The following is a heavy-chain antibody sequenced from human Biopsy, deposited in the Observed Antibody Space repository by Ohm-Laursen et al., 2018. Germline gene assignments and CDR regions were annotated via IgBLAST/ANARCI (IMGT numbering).Heavy chain of an antibody. CDR2: ISYDGSGE. CDR3: ARDGKRWDYSTYFSWHFDL. CDR1: GFTFTSYA. V-gene: IGHV3-30*03. J-gene: IGHJ2*01. D-gene: IGHD4-11*01. Sequence: SLRLSCTASGFTFTSYAMHWVRQASGKGLEWVAVISYDGSGEYYADSLQGRFIISRDNPKNTVDLQMNSLRAEDTAVYFCARDGKRWDYSTYFSWHFDLWGRSTLVTVSS.